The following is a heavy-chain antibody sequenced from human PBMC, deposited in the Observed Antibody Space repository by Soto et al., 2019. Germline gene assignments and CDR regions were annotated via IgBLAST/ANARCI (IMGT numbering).Heavy chain of an antibody. V-gene: IGHV3-33*01. CDR3: ARGAVDYYDSSGYYEGDC. CDR2: IWYDGSNK. D-gene: IGHD3-22*01. Sequence: QVQLVESGGGVVQPGRSLRLSCAASGFTFSSYGMHWVRQAPGKGLEWVAVIWYDGSNKYYADSVKGRFTISRDNSKNTLYLKMNSLRAEDTAVCYCARGAVDYYDSSGYYEGDCWGQGTLVTVS. J-gene: IGHJ4*02. CDR1: GFTFSSYG.